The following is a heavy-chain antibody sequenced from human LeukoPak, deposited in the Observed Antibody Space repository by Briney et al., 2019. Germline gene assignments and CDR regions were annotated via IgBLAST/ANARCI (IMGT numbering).Heavy chain of an antibody. CDR2: IYGGGNI. J-gene: IGHJ4*02. CDR3: ARSSPAIGVGL. Sequence: GGSLRLSCAASGFTVSSNYMNWVRQAPGKGLEWLSVIYGGGNIYYADSVKGRFTISRDNAKNSLYLQMSSLRVEDTAVYYCARSSPAIGVGLWGQGTLVTVSS. CDR1: GFTVSSNY. D-gene: IGHD3-3*01. V-gene: IGHV3-53*01.